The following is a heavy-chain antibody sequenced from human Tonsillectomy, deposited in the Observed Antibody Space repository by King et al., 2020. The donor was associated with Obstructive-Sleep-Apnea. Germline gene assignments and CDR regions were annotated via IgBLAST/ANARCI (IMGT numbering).Heavy chain of an antibody. D-gene: IGHD3-9*01. CDR3: AREPDYDILTGRDYGMDV. CDR1: VGSISSGSYY. Sequence: VQLQESGPGLVKPSQTLSLTCTVSVGSISSGSYYWSWIRQHPGKGLEWIGYIYYSGSTYYNPSLKSRVTISVDTSKNQFSLKLISVTAADTAVYYCAREPDYDILTGRDYGMDVWGQGTTVTVSS. CDR2: IYYSGST. J-gene: IGHJ6*02. V-gene: IGHV4-31*03.